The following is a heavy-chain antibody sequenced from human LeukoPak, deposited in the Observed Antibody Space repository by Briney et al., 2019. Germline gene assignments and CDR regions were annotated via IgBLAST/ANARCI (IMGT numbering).Heavy chain of an antibody. CDR2: INPSGGSA. D-gene: IGHD3-10*01. Sequence: ASVKVSCKASGYTFTSYYMHWVRQAPGQGLEWMGIINPSGGSASYAQKFQGRVTMTRDTSTSTVYMELSSLRSEDTAVYYCARDAHTKLWFGEYNAFDIWGQGTMVTVSS. V-gene: IGHV1-46*01. CDR1: GYTFTSYY. J-gene: IGHJ3*02. CDR3: ARDAHTKLWFGEYNAFDI.